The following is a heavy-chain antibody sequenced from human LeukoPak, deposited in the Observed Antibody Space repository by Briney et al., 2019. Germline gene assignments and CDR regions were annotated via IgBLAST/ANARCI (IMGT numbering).Heavy chain of an antibody. CDR1: GFTVSSNY. D-gene: IGHD6-19*01. CDR3: ARVLGSSGWFPDAFDI. V-gene: IGHV3-66*01. J-gene: IGHJ3*02. CDR2: LYSGGST. Sequence: GGSLRLSCAASGFTVSSNYMSWVRQAPGKGLEWVSLLYSGGSTYYADSVKGRFTISRDNSKNTLYLQMNSLRAEDTAVYYCARVLGSSGWFPDAFDIWGQGTMVTVSS.